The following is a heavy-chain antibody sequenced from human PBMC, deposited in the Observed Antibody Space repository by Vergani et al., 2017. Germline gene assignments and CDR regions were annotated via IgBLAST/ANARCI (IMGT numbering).Heavy chain of an antibody. CDR2: FYYSVRT. V-gene: IGHV4-39*01. CDR1: GGSISNSSYY. Sequence: QLHLHESGPGLVKPSETLSLTCIVSGGSISNSSYYWGWIRQPPGKGLEWIGTFYYSVRTYYNPSLKSRVTMSVDTSKTRFSLKLNSVTAADTAVYYCARFRKMHCGFWNTYIDYWGQGTLVTVSS. D-gene: IGHD3-3*01. CDR3: ARFRKMHCGFWNTYIDY. J-gene: IGHJ4*02.